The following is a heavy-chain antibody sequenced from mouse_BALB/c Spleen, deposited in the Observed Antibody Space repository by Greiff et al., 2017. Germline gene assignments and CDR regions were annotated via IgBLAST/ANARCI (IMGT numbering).Heavy chain of an antibody. CDR1: GFTFSNYW. D-gene: IGHD2-1*01. Sequence: EVQLVESGGGLVQPGGSMKLSCVASGFTFSNYWMNWVRQSPEKGLEWVAEIRLKSNNYATHYAESVKGRFTISRDDSKSSVYLQMNNLRAEDTGIYYCTRDGYGNSPWFAYWGQGTLVTVSA. V-gene: IGHV6-6*02. J-gene: IGHJ3*01. CDR2: IRLKSNNYAT. CDR3: TRDGYGNSPWFAY.